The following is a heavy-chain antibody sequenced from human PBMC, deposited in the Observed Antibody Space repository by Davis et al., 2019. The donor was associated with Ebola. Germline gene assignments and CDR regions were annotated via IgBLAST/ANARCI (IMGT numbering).Heavy chain of an antibody. CDR3: AREGSSSWNDAFDI. CDR2: IYYSGST. Sequence: SETLSLTCTVSGGSISSYYWSWIRQPPGKGLEWIGYIYYSGSTNYNPSLKRRVTISVDTSKNQFSLKLSSVTAADTAVYYCAREGSSSWNDAFDIWGQGTMVTVSS. CDR1: GGSISSYY. D-gene: IGHD6-13*01. V-gene: IGHV4-59*01. J-gene: IGHJ3*02.